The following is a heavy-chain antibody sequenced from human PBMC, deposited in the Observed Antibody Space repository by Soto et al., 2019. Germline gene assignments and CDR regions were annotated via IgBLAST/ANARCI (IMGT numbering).Heavy chain of an antibody. CDR2: ISGSGGST. CDR1: GFTFSSYA. Sequence: PWGSLRLSCAASGFTFSSYAMSWVRQAPGKGLEWVSAISGSGGSTYYADSVKGRFTISRDNSKDTLYLQMNGLRADDTAAYYCAKATSNFDSWGQGTLVNVSS. V-gene: IGHV3-23*01. CDR3: AKATSNFDS. D-gene: IGHD2-2*01. J-gene: IGHJ4*02.